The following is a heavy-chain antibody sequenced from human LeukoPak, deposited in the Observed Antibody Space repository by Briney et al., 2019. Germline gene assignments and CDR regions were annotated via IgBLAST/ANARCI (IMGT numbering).Heavy chain of an antibody. D-gene: IGHD5-18*01. Sequence: PGGSLRLSCAASGFTFSSYWMHWVRQAPGKGLVWVSRTNSDGSSTSYADSVKGRFTISRDNAKNTLYLQMNSLRAEDTAVYYCARDRGQLWPVHFDYWGQGTLVTVSS. CDR1: GFTFSSYW. J-gene: IGHJ4*02. V-gene: IGHV3-74*01. CDR3: ARDRGQLWPVHFDY. CDR2: TNSDGSST.